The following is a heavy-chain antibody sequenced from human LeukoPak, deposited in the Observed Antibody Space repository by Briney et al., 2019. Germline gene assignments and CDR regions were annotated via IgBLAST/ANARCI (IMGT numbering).Heavy chain of an antibody. CDR3: AREYYYDSSGSRATDDAFDI. CDR1: GYTFTSYG. V-gene: IGHV1-18*01. J-gene: IGHJ3*02. Sequence: ASVKVSCKASGYTFTSYGIIWVRQAPGQGLEWMGWISAYNGNTNYAQKLQGRVTMTTDTSTSTAYMELRSLRSDDTAVYYCAREYYYDSSGSRATDDAFDIWGQGTMVTVSS. D-gene: IGHD3-22*01. CDR2: ISAYNGNT.